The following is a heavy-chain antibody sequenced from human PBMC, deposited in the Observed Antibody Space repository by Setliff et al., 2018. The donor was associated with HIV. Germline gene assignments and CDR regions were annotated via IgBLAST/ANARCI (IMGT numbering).Heavy chain of an antibody. CDR2: IYDSGIT. Sequence: LSLTCTVSGGSISSYSWSWIRQPPGKGLEWIGYIYDSGITNYNPSLKSRVTISVDTSKTQFSLKLSSVTAADTAVYYCARRPAFNAFDIWGQGTMVTVS. J-gene: IGHJ3*02. CDR1: GGSISSYS. V-gene: IGHV4-59*08. CDR3: ARRPAFNAFDI. D-gene: IGHD6-25*01.